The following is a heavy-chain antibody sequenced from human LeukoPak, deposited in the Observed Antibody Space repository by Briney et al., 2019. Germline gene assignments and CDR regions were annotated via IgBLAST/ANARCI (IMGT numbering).Heavy chain of an antibody. Sequence: PGRSLRLSCAASGFTFDDYAMPWVRQAPGKGLEWVSGISWNSGSIGYADSVKGRFTISRDNAKNSLYLQMNSLRAEDTALYYCAKGGRGSYSENWFDPWGQGTLVTVSS. V-gene: IGHV3-9*01. D-gene: IGHD1-26*01. J-gene: IGHJ5*02. CDR2: ISWNSGSI. CDR3: AKGGRGSYSENWFDP. CDR1: GFTFDDYA.